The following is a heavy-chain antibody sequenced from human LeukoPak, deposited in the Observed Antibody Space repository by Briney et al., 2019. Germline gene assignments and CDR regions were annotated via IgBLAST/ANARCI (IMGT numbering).Heavy chain of an antibody. CDR1: GFKFSDHY. CDR2: SRNKASSYTT. CDR3: AKHSSSWYQSYFDY. V-gene: IGHV3-72*01. D-gene: IGHD6-13*01. J-gene: IGHJ4*02. Sequence: GGSLRLSCAASGFKFSDHYIDWVRQAPGKGLEWVGRSRNKASSYTTEYAASVEGRFTISRDVSESSLYLQMNSLRTEDTAVYYCAKHSSSWYQSYFDYWGQGTLVTVSS.